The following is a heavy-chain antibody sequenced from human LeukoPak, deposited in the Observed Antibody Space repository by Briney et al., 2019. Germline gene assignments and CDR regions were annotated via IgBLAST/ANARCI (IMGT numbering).Heavy chain of an antibody. CDR2: IYHSGST. CDR1: GGSISSSNW. CDR3: ARDRRGIAVAGTGESRFDY. J-gene: IGHJ4*02. Sequence: SGTLSLTCAVSGGSISSSNWWSWVRQPPGKGLEWIGEIYHSGSTNYNPSLKSQVTISVDKSKNQFSLKLSSVTAADTAVYYCARDRRGIAVAGTGESRFDYWGQGTLVTVSS. V-gene: IGHV4-4*02. D-gene: IGHD6-19*01.